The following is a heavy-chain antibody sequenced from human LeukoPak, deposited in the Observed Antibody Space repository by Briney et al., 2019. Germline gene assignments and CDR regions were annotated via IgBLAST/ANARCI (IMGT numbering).Heavy chain of an antibody. CDR3: ARGDSGWSHPENY. J-gene: IGHJ4*02. V-gene: IGHV3-30*02. CDR1: GFTFSSYG. Sequence: GGSLRLSCAASGFTFSSYGMHWVRQAPGKGLEWVAFIRYDGSNKYYADSVKGRFTISRDNSKNTLYLQMNSLRAEDTAVYYCARGDSGWSHPENYWGQGTLVTVSS. CDR2: IRYDGSNK. D-gene: IGHD6-19*01.